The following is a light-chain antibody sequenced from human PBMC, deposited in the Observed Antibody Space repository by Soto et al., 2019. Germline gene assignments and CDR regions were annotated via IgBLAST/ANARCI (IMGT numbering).Light chain of an antibody. CDR2: STS. CDR1: TGAVTSTHY. V-gene: IGLV7-43*01. Sequence: QAVVTQEPSLPVSLGGTVTLTCSSSTGAVTSTHYANWFQQKPGQPPRSLIYSTSNKYSWTPARFSGSLLGCSAALTLSDVQPEDEADYYCQLYYGATRVFGGGTKLTVL. CDR3: QLYYGATRV. J-gene: IGLJ3*02.